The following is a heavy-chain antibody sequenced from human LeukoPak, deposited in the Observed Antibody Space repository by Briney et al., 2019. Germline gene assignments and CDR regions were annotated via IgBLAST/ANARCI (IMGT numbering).Heavy chain of an antibody. D-gene: IGHD2-2*02. V-gene: IGHV3-7*01. Sequence: QPGQSLRLSCRGSGFTFGDHAMSWVRQAPGKGLEWVANIKQDGSEKYYVDSVKGRFTISRDNARNSLYLQMNSLRAEDTAVYYCARDPYTGYCSSTSCYTFDYWGQGTLVTVSS. CDR2: IKQDGSEK. CDR1: GFTFGDHA. CDR3: ARDPYTGYCSSTSCYTFDY. J-gene: IGHJ4*02.